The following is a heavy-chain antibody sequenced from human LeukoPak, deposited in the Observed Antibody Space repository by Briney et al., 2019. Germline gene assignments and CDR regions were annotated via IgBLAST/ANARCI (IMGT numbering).Heavy chain of an antibody. D-gene: IGHD6-25*01. V-gene: IGHV3-74*01. CDR3: ATVVGGYYPPVDGLDI. Sequence: GGSLRLSCAASGFTFSSCWMHWVRQAPGKGLLWVSRISRDGSDSSYADSVKGRFTISRDNAKSTLYLQMDSLRAEDTAVYYCATVVGGYYPPVDGLDIWGQGTMVTVSS. CDR1: GFTFSSCW. J-gene: IGHJ3*02. CDR2: ISRDGSDS.